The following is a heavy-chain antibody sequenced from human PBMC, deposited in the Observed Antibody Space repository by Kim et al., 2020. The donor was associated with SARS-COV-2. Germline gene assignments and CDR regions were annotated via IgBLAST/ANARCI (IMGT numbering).Heavy chain of an antibody. J-gene: IGHJ6*02. D-gene: IGHD2-15*01. Sequence: ASVKVSCKASGYTFTSYYMHWVRQAPGQGLEWMGIINPSGGSTSYAQKFQGRVTMTRDTSTSTVYMELSSLRSEDTAVYYCARVRDIVVVVAATKNDYYGMDVWGQGTTVTVSS. CDR3: ARVRDIVVVVAATKNDYYGMDV. V-gene: IGHV1-46*01. CDR1: GYTFTSYY. CDR2: INPSGGST.